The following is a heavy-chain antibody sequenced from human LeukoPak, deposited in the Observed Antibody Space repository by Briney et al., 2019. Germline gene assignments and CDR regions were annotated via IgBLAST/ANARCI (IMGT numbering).Heavy chain of an antibody. CDR2: INSDGSST. J-gene: IGHJ3*02. D-gene: IGHD6-13*01. V-gene: IGHV3-74*01. CDR1: GFTFSSYA. Sequence: GSLRLSCAASGFTFSSYAMHWVRQAPGKGLVWVSRINSDGSSTSYADSVKGRFTISRDNAKNTLYLQMNSLRAEDTAVYYCAREGSSSWYLDAFDIWGQGTMVTVSS. CDR3: AREGSSSWYLDAFDI.